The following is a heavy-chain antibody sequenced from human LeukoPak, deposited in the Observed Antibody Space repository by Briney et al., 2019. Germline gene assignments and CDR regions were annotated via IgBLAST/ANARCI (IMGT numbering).Heavy chain of an antibody. Sequence: GGSLRLSCAGSGFTFDEHAMHWVRQAPRKGLEWVSGISWNSGSIAYADSVKGRFTISRDNAKNLLFLQLSSLRAADTALYYCVKGHCSSSSCFPNYYYYMDVWGTGTTVTVSS. J-gene: IGHJ6*03. CDR3: VKGHCSSSSCFPNYYYYMDV. CDR2: ISWNSGSI. V-gene: IGHV3-9*01. D-gene: IGHD2-15*01. CDR1: GFTFDEHA.